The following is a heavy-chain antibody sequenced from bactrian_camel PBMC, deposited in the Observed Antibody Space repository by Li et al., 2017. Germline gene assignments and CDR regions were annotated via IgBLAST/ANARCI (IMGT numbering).Heavy chain of an antibody. CDR1: AYPRSC. CDR2: IGSDGDA. CDR3: AVRLSSVCYNRAETFEY. V-gene: IGHV3S53*01. D-gene: IGHD2*01. Sequence: HVQLVESGGGSVQPGGSRTLSCTVSAYPRSCVGWSRQAPGKEREAVAAIGSDGDANYADSVQGRFSISQDTDKNTLYLQMNSLKPDDSAMYYCAVRLSSVCYNRAETFEYWGQGTQVTVS. J-gene: IGHJ4*01.